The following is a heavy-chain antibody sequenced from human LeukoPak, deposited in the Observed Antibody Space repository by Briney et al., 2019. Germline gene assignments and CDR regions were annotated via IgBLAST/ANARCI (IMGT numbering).Heavy chain of an antibody. Sequence: GGSLRLSCAASGFTFSSYGMHWVRQAPGKGLEWVAVISYDGSNKYYADSVKGRFTISRVNSKNTLYLQMNSLRAEDTAVYYCAKDDSSSGWYSYYYYGMDVWGQGTTVTVSS. D-gene: IGHD6-19*01. CDR1: GFTFSSYG. J-gene: IGHJ6*02. CDR2: ISYDGSNK. V-gene: IGHV3-30*18. CDR3: AKDDSSSGWYSYYYYGMDV.